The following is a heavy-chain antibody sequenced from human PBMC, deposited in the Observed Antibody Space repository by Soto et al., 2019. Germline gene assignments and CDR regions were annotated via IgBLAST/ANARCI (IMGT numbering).Heavy chain of an antibody. J-gene: IGHJ6*02. Sequence: SEPLSLTCTVSGGSVSSGSYYRSWIRQPPGKGLEWIGYIYYSGSTNYNPSLKSRVTISVDTSKNQFSLKLSSVTAADTAVYYCASQYYDFWSGYYWTGYYYYGMDVWGQGTTVTVS. CDR3: ASQYYDFWSGYYWTGYYYYGMDV. CDR1: GGSVSSGSYY. V-gene: IGHV4-61*01. D-gene: IGHD3-3*01. CDR2: IYYSGST.